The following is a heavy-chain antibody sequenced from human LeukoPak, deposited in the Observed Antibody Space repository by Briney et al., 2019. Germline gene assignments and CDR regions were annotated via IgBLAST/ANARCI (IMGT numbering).Heavy chain of an antibody. J-gene: IGHJ4*02. CDR1: GYSISSGYY. V-gene: IGHV4-38-2*02. D-gene: IGHD1-20*01. Sequence: PSETLSLTCTVSGYSISSGYYWGWIRQPPGKGLEWIGSIYHSGSTYYNPSLKSRVTISVDTSKNQFSLKPSSVTAADTAVYYCASLTGISDYWGQGTLVTVSS. CDR2: IYHSGST. CDR3: ASLTGISDY.